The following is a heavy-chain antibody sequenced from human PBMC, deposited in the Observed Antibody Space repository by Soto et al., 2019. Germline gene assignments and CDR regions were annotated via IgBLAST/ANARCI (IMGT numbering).Heavy chain of an antibody. CDR3: ARNRYGGYDFDS. Sequence: PSETLSLTCTVSNGSMTSSRWWSWVRQSPGKGLEWIGEVAQSGYTSYNPSLKSRLTISQDKSRNQFSLRLTSVTAADTAVYYCARNRYGGYDFDSWGQGTLVTVSS. CDR1: NGSMTSSRW. V-gene: IGHV4-4*02. D-gene: IGHD5-12*01. J-gene: IGHJ4*02. CDR2: VAQSGYT.